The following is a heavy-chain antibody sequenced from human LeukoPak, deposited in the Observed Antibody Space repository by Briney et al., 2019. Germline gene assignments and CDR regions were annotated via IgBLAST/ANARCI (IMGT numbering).Heavy chain of an antibody. CDR1: GGSISSSSYY. J-gene: IGHJ3*02. V-gene: IGHV4-39*01. Sequence: PSETLSLTCTVSGGSISSSSYYWGWIRQPPGKGLEWIGSIYYSGSTYYNPSLKSRVTISVDTSKNQFSLKLSSVTAADTAVYYCARGVVVVPVHDAFDIWGQGTMVTVSS. D-gene: IGHD2-15*01. CDR2: IYYSGST. CDR3: ARGVVVVPVHDAFDI.